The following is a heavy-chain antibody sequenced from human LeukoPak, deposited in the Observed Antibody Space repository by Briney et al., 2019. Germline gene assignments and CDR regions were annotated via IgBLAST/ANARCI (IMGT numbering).Heavy chain of an antibody. Sequence: GGSLRLSCAASGFTFSSYWMSWVRQAPGKGLEWVANIKQDGSEKYYVDSVKGRFTISRDNAKNSLYLQMNSLRAEDTAVYYCARGGLWLQWENWFDPWGQGTLVTVSS. V-gene: IGHV3-7*03. CDR3: ARGGLWLQWENWFDP. CDR2: IKQDGSEK. J-gene: IGHJ5*02. D-gene: IGHD5-24*01. CDR1: GFTFSSYW.